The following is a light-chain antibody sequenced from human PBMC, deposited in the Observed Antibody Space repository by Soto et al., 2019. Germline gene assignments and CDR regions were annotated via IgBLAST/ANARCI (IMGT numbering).Light chain of an antibody. V-gene: IGKV3-20*01. CDR1: QSVSSSD. CDR3: QQYGSSGT. Sequence: VTQAPVTLSLSPGKRANLAYRASQSVSSSDLAWYQQKPGQAPRLLIYGASNRATGIPDRFSGSGSGTDFTLTISRLEPEDFAVYYCQQYGSSGTFGQGTKVDIK. CDR2: GAS. J-gene: IGKJ1*01.